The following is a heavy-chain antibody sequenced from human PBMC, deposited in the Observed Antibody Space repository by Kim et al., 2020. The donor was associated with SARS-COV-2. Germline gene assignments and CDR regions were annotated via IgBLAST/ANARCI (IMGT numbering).Heavy chain of an antibody. V-gene: IGHV4-39*01. D-gene: IGHD2-15*01. CDR1: GGSISSSSYY. J-gene: IGHJ5*02. Sequence: SETLSLTCTVSGGSISSSSYYWGWIRQPPGKGLEWIGSIYYSGSTYYNPSLKSRVTISVDTSKNQFSLKLSSVTAADTAVYYCGRHHPGYCSGGSCSRWFAPWGQGTLVTVSS. CDR3: GRHHPGYCSGGSCSRWFAP. CDR2: IYYSGST.